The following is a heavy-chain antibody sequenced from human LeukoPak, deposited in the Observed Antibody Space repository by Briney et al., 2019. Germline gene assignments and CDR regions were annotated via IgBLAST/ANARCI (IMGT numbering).Heavy chain of an antibody. CDR3: ARGGLVRGVITRFGFFDY. CDR2: INHSGST. D-gene: IGHD3-10*01. J-gene: IGHJ4*02. Sequence: SETLSLTCAVYGGSFSGYYWSWIRQPPEKGLEWIGEINHSGSTNYNPSLKSRVTISVDTSKNQFSLKLSSVTAADTAVYYCARGGLVRGVITRFGFFDYWGQGTLVTVSS. V-gene: IGHV4-34*01. CDR1: GGSFSGYY.